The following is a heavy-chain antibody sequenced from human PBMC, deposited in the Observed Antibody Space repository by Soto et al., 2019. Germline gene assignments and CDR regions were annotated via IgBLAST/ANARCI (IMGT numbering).Heavy chain of an antibody. V-gene: IGHV3-30-3*01. D-gene: IGHD2-15*01. CDR3: ARDSAWWP. CDR1: GFTFSSYW. J-gene: IGHJ5*02. Sequence: GGSLRLSCAASGFTFSSYWMSWVRQAPGKGLEWVAVISYDGSNKYYADSVKGRFTISRDNSKNTLYLQMNSLRAEDTDVYYCARDSAWWPWGQGTLVTVSS. CDR2: ISYDGSNK.